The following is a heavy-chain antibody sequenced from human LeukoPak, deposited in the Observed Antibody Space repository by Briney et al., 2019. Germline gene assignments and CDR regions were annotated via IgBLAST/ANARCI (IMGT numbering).Heavy chain of an antibody. V-gene: IGHV3-48*03. CDR3: ARDFCTNGVCYRAFDI. Sequence: PGGPLRLSCAASGFTFSSYEMNWVRQAPGKGLEWVSYISSSGSTIYYADSVKGRFTISRDNAKNSLYLQMNSLRAEDTAVYYCARDFCTNGVCYRAFDIWGQGTMVTVSS. D-gene: IGHD2-8*01. J-gene: IGHJ3*02. CDR2: ISSSGSTI. CDR1: GFTFSSYE.